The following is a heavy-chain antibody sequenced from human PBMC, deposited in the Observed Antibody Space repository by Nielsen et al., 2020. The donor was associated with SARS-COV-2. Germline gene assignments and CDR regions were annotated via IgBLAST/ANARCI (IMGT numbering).Heavy chain of an antibody. CDR2: IIPILGIA. CDR1: GGTFSSYA. V-gene: IGHV1-69*04. J-gene: IGHJ6*02. D-gene: IGHD2-21*02. CDR3: ARGPYCGGDCYSVSDV. Sequence: SVKVSCKASGGTFSSYAISWVRQAPGQGLEWMGRIIPILGIANYAQKFQGRVTITADESTSTAYMELNSLRSEDTAVYYCARGPYCGGDCYSVSDVWGQGTTVTVSS.